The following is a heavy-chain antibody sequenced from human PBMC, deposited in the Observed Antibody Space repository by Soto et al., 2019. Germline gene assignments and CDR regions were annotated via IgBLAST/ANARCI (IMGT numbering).Heavy chain of an antibody. CDR2: IYYSGST. Sequence: QVQLQESGPGLVKPSQTLSLTCTVSGGSISSGGYYWSWIRQPQGKGLEWIGYIYYSGSTYYNPSLKSRVTISVDTSKNQFSLKLSSVTAADTAVYYCARGREGYCTNGVCYAGSLDYWGQGTLVTVSS. CDR3: ARGREGYCTNGVCYAGSLDY. V-gene: IGHV4-31*03. CDR1: GGSISSGGYY. D-gene: IGHD2-8*01. J-gene: IGHJ4*02.